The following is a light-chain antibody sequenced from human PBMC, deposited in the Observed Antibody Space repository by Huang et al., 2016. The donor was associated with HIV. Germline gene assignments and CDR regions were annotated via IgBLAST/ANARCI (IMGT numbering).Light chain of an antibody. Sequence: EIVLTQSPATLSLSPGERATLSCRASQNVTDSLAWYRQKPGQAPSHLMYRAANRATGTPARFSGSGSGTYFTLTISSLEPEDFAIYYCQERIQWPRLTFGGGTKVEIK. V-gene: IGKV3-11*01. CDR1: QNVTDS. CDR3: QERIQWPRLT. CDR2: RAA. J-gene: IGKJ4*01.